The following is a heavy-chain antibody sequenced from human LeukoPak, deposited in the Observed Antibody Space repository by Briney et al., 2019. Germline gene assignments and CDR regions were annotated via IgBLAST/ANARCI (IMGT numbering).Heavy chain of an antibody. CDR1: GFTFSSYG. D-gene: IGHD2-15*01. CDR2: ISSSSSTI. Sequence: GGSLRLSCAASGFTFSSYGMTWVRQAPGKGLEWVSYISSSSSTIYYADSVKGRFTISRDNSKNTLYLQMNSLRAEDTAVYYCAKDPYKVVVAAQGFDPWGQGTLVTVSS. J-gene: IGHJ5*02. V-gene: IGHV3-48*01. CDR3: AKDPYKVVVAAQGFDP.